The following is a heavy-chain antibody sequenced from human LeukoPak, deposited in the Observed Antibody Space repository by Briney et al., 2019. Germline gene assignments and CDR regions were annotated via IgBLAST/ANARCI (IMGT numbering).Heavy chain of an antibody. Sequence: GRSLRLSCAASGFIFSSYEMNWVRQAPGKGLEWVSYISSGGSNVNYADSVKGRFLISRDNAKNSLYLQMNSLRAEDTAVYYCARRFKGALDVWGQGTTGTVSS. CDR3: ARRFKGALDV. CDR1: GFIFSSYE. J-gene: IGHJ6*02. V-gene: IGHV3-48*03. CDR2: ISSGGSNV.